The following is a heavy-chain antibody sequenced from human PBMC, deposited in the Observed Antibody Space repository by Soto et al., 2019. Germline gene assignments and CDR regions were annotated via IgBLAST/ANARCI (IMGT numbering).Heavy chain of an antibody. Sequence: QVQLVESGGGVVQPGRSLRLSCAASGFTFSSYGMHWVRQAPGKGLEWVAVISYDGSNKYYADSVKGRFTISRDNSKKPLYLQMNSLRAEDTAVYYCAKIPPTFSSSWYRNDDYWGQGTLVTVSS. CDR1: GFTFSSYG. V-gene: IGHV3-30*18. CDR3: AKIPPTFSSSWYRNDDY. D-gene: IGHD6-13*01. J-gene: IGHJ4*02. CDR2: ISYDGSNK.